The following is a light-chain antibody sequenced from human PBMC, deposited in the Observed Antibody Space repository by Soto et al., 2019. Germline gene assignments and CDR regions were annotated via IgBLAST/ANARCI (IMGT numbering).Light chain of an antibody. Sequence: IHISQSPSTLSLAVGGRLTINCRASQTISSWLAWYQQKPGKAPKLLIYKASTLKSGVPSRFSGSGSGTEFTLTISSLQPDDFATYYCQHYNSYSEAFGQGTKVDIK. CDR2: KAS. V-gene: IGKV1-5*03. CDR3: QHYNSYSEA. CDR1: QTISSW. J-gene: IGKJ1*01.